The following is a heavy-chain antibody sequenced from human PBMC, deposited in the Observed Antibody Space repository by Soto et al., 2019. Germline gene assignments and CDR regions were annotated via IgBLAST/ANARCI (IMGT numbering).Heavy chain of an antibody. CDR3: ARLDCSGGSCYSDFRSWFDP. V-gene: IGHV4-59*08. Sequence: SETLSLTCTVSGGSISSYYWSWIRQPPGKGLEWIGYIYYSGSTNYNPSLKSRVTISVDTSKNQFSLKLSSVTAADTAVYYCARLDCSGGSCYSDFRSWFDPWGRGTLVTVSS. D-gene: IGHD2-15*01. CDR1: GGSISSYY. CDR2: IYYSGST. J-gene: IGHJ5*02.